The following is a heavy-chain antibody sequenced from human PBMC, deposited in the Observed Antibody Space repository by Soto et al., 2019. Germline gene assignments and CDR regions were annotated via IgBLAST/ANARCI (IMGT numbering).Heavy chain of an antibody. CDR1: DTSVSNYY. V-gene: IGHV4-4*07. D-gene: IGHD5-18*01. CDR3: ARGGIQVSYAFDY. J-gene: IGHJ4*02. Sequence: PSETLSLTCSVCDTSVSNYYWSWIRQSAGKGLEHIGRIYTSGSTSYNPSLKSRVTMSMDTSQTQIYLSLTSVTAADTAVYYSARGGIQVSYAFDYWRQGILVTVSS. CDR2: IYTSGST.